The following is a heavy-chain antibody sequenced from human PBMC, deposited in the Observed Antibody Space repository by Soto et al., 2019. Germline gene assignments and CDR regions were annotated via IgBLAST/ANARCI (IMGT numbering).Heavy chain of an antibody. J-gene: IGHJ4*02. CDR1: GFSLSSDGAA. V-gene: IGHV2-5*02. D-gene: IGHD3-22*01. CDR2: IYWDDDK. CDR3: AHSDSRLSHSLDY. Sequence: SGPTLVNPTQTLTLTCSFSGFSLSSDGAAVSWVRQPPGKALEWLALIYWDDDKRYSPSLKSRLIITKDTPNNQVVLTMTNMDPADTATYFCAHSDSRLSHSLDYWGQGSLVTVSS.